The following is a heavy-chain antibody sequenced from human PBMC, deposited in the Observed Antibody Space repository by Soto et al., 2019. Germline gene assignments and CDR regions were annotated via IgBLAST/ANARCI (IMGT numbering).Heavy chain of an antibody. J-gene: IGHJ4*02. D-gene: IGHD6-13*01. V-gene: IGHV4-39*01. CDR1: GGSISSSSYY. Sequence: PSETLSLTGTVSGGSISSSSYYWVWIRQPPGKGLEWIGSFYYSGSTYYNPSLKSRVTISVDTSEKQFSLKLSSVTAADTAVYYCARQVVDGTVAGTRRFDHWGQGPLVTVSS. CDR3: ARQVVDGTVAGTRRFDH. CDR2: FYYSGST.